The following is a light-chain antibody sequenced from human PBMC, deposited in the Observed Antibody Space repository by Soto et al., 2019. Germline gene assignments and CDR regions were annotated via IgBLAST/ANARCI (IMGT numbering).Light chain of an antibody. CDR3: QQYGTSPRT. CDR1: QSVSSSY. V-gene: IGKV3-20*01. Sequence: EIVLTQSPGTLSLSPGERATLSCRVSQSVSSSYLAWYQQKPGQAPRLLIYGASSRATGIPDRFSGSGSGTDFTLTISRLEAQDFAVYYCQQYGTSPRTFGQGTKVEI. J-gene: IGKJ1*01. CDR2: GAS.